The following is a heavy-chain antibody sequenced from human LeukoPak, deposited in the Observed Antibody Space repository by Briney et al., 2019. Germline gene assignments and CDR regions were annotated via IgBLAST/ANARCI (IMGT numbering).Heavy chain of an antibody. CDR2: ISSSSSTI. D-gene: IGHD2-21*02. CDR1: GFTFSSYS. J-gene: IGHJ3*02. CDR3: AKDRAEGPYCGGDCSDDAFDI. Sequence: PGGSLRLSCAASGFTFSSYSMNWVRQAPGKGLEWVSYISSSSSTIYYADSVKGRFTISRDNAKNSLYLQMNSLRAEDMALYYCAKDRAEGPYCGGDCSDDAFDIWGQGTMVTVSS. V-gene: IGHV3-48*04.